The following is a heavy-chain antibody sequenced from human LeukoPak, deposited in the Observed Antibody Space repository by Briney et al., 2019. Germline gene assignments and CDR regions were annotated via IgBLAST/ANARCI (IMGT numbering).Heavy chain of an antibody. J-gene: IGHJ4*02. CDR2: IYYSGST. D-gene: IGHD6-13*01. V-gene: IGHV4-39*01. CDR1: GGSISSSSYY. CDR3: ARHPIAADATGFVDY. Sequence: PSETLSLTCTVSGGSISSSSYYWGWIRQPPGKGREWIGSIYYSGSTYYNPSLKSRVTISVDTSKNQFSLKLSSVTAADTAVYYCARHPIAADATGFVDYWGQGTLVTVSS.